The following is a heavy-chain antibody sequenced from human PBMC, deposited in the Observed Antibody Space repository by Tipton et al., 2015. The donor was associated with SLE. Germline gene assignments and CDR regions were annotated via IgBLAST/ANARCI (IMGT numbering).Heavy chain of an antibody. V-gene: IGHV4-34*01. CDR3: ARHLGSGRYYMTFDY. J-gene: IGHJ4*02. CDR1: GGSIGSRPYY. CDR2: INQSGST. Sequence: TLSLTCFVSGGSIGSRPYYWSWIRQPPGKGLEWIGEINQSGSTNYNASLKSRVAISVDTSKNQFSLRLSSVTAADSAVYYCARHLGSGRYYMTFDYWGQGALVTVSS. D-gene: IGHD1-26*01.